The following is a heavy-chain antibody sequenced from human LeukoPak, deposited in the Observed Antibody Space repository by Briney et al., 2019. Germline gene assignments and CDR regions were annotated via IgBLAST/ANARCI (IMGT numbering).Heavy chain of an antibody. J-gene: IGHJ6*03. CDR3: ARGFRYYYYMDV. Sequence: PSETLSLTCTVSGGSISSSSYYWGWIRQPPGKGLEWIGSIYHSGSTYYNPSLKSRVTISVDTSKNQFSLKLSSVTAADTAVYYCARGFRYYYYMDVWGKGTTVTVSS. V-gene: IGHV4-39*07. CDR2: IYHSGST. CDR1: GGSISSSSYY. D-gene: IGHD3-3*01.